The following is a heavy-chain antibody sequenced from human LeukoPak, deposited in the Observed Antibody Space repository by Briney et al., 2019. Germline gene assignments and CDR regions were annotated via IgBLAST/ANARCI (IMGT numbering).Heavy chain of an antibody. Sequence: AGSLRLSCAAAGFTFASYGTHWVRQAPGKGLEWVAVISYDGSNKYYADSVKGRFAISRDNSKYPLYLQMNSLRAEDTAVYYCAKGPLITPLDYWGQGTLVTVSS. CDR3: AKGPLITPLDY. CDR2: ISYDGSNK. J-gene: IGHJ4*02. CDR1: GFTFASYG. V-gene: IGHV3-30*18. D-gene: IGHD3-22*01.